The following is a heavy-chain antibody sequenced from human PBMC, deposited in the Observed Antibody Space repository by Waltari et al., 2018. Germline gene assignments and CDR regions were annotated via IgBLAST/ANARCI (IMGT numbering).Heavy chain of an antibody. D-gene: IGHD3-3*01. CDR2: INPNGGGT. CDR1: GDTLTGYY. Sequence: QVQLVQSGAEVKKPGASVKVSCKASGDTLTGYYLHWVRQAPGQGLAWMGAINPNGGGTNYAKKSQGRVTMTRDTSISTAYMDLSRLRSDDTAVYYCARDREAAPTVLFGVVYFYGMDVWGQGTTVTVSS. V-gene: IGHV1-2*02. CDR3: ARDREAAPTVLFGVVYFYGMDV. J-gene: IGHJ6*02.